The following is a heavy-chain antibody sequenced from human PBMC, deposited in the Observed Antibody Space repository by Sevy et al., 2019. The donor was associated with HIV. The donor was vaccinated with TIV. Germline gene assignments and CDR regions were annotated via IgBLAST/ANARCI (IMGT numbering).Heavy chain of an antibody. J-gene: IGHJ5*02. Sequence: SETLSLTCTVSGGSISSGGYYWSWIHQHPGKGLEWIGYIYYSGSTYYNPSLKSRVTISVDTSKNQFSLKLSSVTAADTAVYYCARDLKVQYYYDSSGYPGGFDPWGQGTLVTVSS. CDR3: ARDLKVQYYYDSSGYPGGFDP. CDR1: GGSISSGGYY. D-gene: IGHD3-22*01. V-gene: IGHV4-31*03. CDR2: IYYSGST.